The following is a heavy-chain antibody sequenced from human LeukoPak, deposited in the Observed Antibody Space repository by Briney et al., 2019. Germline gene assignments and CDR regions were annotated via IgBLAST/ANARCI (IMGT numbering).Heavy chain of an antibody. CDR1: GFSSSMYW. J-gene: IGHJ3*02. V-gene: IGHV3-7*01. CDR2: IKRDGSEK. D-gene: IGHD3-22*01. CDR3: ARDTTYYESSAYYDSYDI. Sequence: GGSRRLSCEASGFSSSMYWMAWVRQAPGKVLEWVANIKRDGSEKHCLDSVRGRFTVSRDNAKNSLYLQLNSLRAEDTAVYFCARDTTYYESSAYYDSYDIWGQGTMVTVSS.